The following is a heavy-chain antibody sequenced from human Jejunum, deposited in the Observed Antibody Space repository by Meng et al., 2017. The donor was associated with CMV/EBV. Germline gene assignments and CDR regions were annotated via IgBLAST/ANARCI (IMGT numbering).Heavy chain of an antibody. CDR1: GFSLSTGGVG. D-gene: IGHD3-10*01. Sequence: IPLKEPGPTLVNPTQTLTLTCTFSGFSLSTGGVGVGWIRQPPGKALEYLALIYWDNDKFYSPSLKSRLTIAKDTPKNQVVLTMTNMDPVDTATYYCAHRREHSGSWGWGDFDYWGQGTLVTVSS. CDR3: AHRREHSGSWGWGDFDY. CDR2: IYWDNDK. V-gene: IGHV2-5*02. J-gene: IGHJ4*02.